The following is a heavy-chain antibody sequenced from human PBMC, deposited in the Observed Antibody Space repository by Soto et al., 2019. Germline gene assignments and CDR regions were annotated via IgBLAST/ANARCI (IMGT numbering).Heavy chain of an antibody. CDR1: GYTFTSYG. J-gene: IGHJ5*02. V-gene: IGHV1-18*01. CDR2: ISAYNGNT. D-gene: IGHD6-19*01. Sequence: ASVKVSCKASGYTFTSYGISWVRQAPGQGLEWMGWISAYNGNTNYAQKLQGRVTMTTDTSTSTAYMELRSLRSDDTAVYYCARACGYSSGIGSIGVCWFDPWGQGTLVTVSS. CDR3: ARACGYSSGIGSIGVCWFDP.